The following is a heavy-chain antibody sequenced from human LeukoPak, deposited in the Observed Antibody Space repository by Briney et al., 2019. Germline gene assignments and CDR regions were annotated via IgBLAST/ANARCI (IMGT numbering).Heavy chain of an antibody. CDR2: INSDGSST. V-gene: IGHV3-74*01. D-gene: IGHD3-10*01. Sequence: GGSLRLSCAASGFTFSSYWMHWVRQAPGKGLVWVSRINSDGSSTNYADSVKGRFTISRDKARNTLYLQMNSLRAEDTAVYYCARDYYTSGSPNDYWGQGTLVTVSS. CDR1: GFTFSSYW. CDR3: ARDYYTSGSPNDY. J-gene: IGHJ4*02.